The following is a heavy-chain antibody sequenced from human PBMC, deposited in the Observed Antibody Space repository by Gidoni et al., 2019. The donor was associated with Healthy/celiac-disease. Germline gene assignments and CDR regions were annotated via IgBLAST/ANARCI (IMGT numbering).Heavy chain of an antibody. CDR3: ARSPPYYYDSSGYD. J-gene: IGHJ4*02. V-gene: IGHV1-69*01. CDR2: IIPIFGTA. D-gene: IGHD3-22*01. CDR1: GGTFSSYA. Sequence: QVQLVQSGAEAKKLGSSVTVSCKAPGGTFSSYAISWVRQAPGRGLEWMGGIIPIFGTANYAQKFQGRVTITADESTSTAYMELSSLRSEDTAVYYCARSPPYYYDSSGYDWGQGTLVTVSS.